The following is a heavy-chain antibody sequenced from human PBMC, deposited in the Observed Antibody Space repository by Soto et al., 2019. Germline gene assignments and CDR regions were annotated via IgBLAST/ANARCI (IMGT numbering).Heavy chain of an antibody. Sequence: QVQLVQSGAEVKKPGSSVKVSCKASGGTFSSYTISWVRQAPGQGLEWMGRIIPILGIANYAQKFQGRVTITADKSTSTAYMELSSLGSEDTAVYYCASLDYGNYYYYGMDVWGQGTTVTVSS. D-gene: IGHD4-17*01. CDR1: GGTFSSYT. CDR3: ASLDYGNYYYYGMDV. CDR2: IIPILGIA. V-gene: IGHV1-69*02. J-gene: IGHJ6*02.